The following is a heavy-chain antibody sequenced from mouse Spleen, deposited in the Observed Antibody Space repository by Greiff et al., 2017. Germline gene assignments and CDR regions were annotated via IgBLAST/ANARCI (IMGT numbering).Heavy chain of an antibody. V-gene: IGHV1-64*01. Sequence: VQLHQSGAELVKPGASVKLSCKASGYTFTSYWMHWVKQRPGQGLEWIGMIHPNSGSTNYNEKFKSKATLTVDKSSSTAYMQLSSLTSEDSAVYYCARFEGLKVDYWGQGTTLTVSS. CDR2: IHPNSGST. CDR1: GYTFTSYW. J-gene: IGHJ2*01. CDR3: ARFEGLKVDY. D-gene: IGHD3-3*01.